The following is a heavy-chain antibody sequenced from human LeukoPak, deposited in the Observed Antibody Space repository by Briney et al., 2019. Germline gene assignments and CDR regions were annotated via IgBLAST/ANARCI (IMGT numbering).Heavy chain of an antibody. CDR3: AKDFIVVVPAAPLDFDY. Sequence: GGSLRLSCAASGFTFDDYAMHWVRQAPGKGLEWVSGISWNSGSIGYADSVKGRFTISRDNSKNTLYQQMNSLRAEDTAVYYCAKDFIVVVPAAPLDFDYWGQGTLVTVSS. CDR2: ISWNSGSI. J-gene: IGHJ4*02. V-gene: IGHV3-9*01. D-gene: IGHD2-2*01. CDR1: GFTFDDYA.